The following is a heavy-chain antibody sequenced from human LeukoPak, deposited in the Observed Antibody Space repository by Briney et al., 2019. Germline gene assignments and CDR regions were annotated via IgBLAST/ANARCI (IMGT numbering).Heavy chain of an antibody. CDR2: MNPNSGNT. CDR3: ARANYYGSGKKDLDY. J-gene: IGHJ4*02. V-gene: IGHV1-8*01. CDR1: GYTFTTYD. D-gene: IGHD3-10*01. Sequence: ASVKVSCKASGYTFTTYDINWVRQAPGQGLEWMGWMNPNSGNTGYAQKFQGRVTMNNDTSMTTAYMELDSLRSEDTAVYYCARANYYGSGKKDLDYWGQGTLVTVSS.